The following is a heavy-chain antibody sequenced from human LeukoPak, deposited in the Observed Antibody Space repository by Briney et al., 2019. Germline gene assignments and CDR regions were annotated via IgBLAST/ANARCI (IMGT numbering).Heavy chain of an antibody. CDR2: IYGSGST. V-gene: IGHV4-4*07. J-gene: IGHJ4*02. CDR3: AREGGRFDFWSGYYY. D-gene: IGHD3-3*01. Sequence: SETLSLTCTVSGGSISSYYWSWIRQPAGKGLVWIGRIYGSGSTNYNPSLRSRVTMSVDTSKSQFSLKLSSVTAADTAVYYCAREGGRFDFWSGYYYWGQGTLVTVSS. CDR1: GGSISSYY.